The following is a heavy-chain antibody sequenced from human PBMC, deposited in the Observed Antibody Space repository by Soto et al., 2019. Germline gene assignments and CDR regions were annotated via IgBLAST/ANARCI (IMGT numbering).Heavy chain of an antibody. D-gene: IGHD3-16*02. J-gene: IGHJ3*02. V-gene: IGHV1-3*01. CDR1: GYIFTTYA. CDR3: ARGYDYVWGSYRSDAFDI. Sequence: ASVKVSCKASGYIFTTYAVHWVRQAPGQSLEWMGRITPGNGHTKYSQKFQGRVIMTKDTSASTAYMELSSLRSEDTAVYYCARGYDYVWGSYRSDAFDIWGQGTMVTVSS. CDR2: ITPGNGHT.